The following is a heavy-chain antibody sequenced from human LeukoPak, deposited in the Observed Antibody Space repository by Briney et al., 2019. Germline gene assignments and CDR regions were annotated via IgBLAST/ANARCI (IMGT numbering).Heavy chain of an antibody. D-gene: IGHD3-22*01. J-gene: IGHJ1*01. CDR1: GFPFSRYW. Sequence: PGGSLSLSCEASGFPFSRYWMHWVRQAPGKGLVWVSRIKSDGKTNYADSVKGRFTISRDNAKNTVSLQMDSLRAEDTGVYYCARAPSEVGGYYPEYFRHWGQGTLVTVSS. CDR2: IKSDGKT. CDR3: ARAPSEVGGYYPEYFRH. V-gene: IGHV3-74*01.